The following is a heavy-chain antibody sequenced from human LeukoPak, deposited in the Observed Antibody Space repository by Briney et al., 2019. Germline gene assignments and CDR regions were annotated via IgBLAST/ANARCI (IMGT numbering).Heavy chain of an antibody. Sequence: GGSLRLSCAASGFTFSSYSMNWVRQVPGKGPEWVSSMSGSGSSTDYADSVKGRFTISRDNSKNTLYLQMNSLRAEDTALYYCAKDAQGLVRGGIYFDFWGQGSLVTVSS. CDR2: MSGSGSST. J-gene: IGHJ4*02. CDR1: GFTFSSYS. V-gene: IGHV3-23*01. CDR3: AKDAQGLVRGGIYFDF. D-gene: IGHD6-19*01.